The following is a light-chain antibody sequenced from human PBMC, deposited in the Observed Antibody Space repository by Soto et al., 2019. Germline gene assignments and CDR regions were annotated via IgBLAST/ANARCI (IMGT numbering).Light chain of an antibody. V-gene: IGLV2-14*01. CDR2: DVS. Sequence: QSALTQPASVSGSPGQSITISCTGTSSDVGGYIYVSWHQQHPGTAPKLMIYDVSNRPSGVSNRFSGSKSGNTASLTISGLQAEDEADYYCSSFTSSNTLVFGGGTK. CDR3: SSFTSSNTLV. CDR1: SSDVGGYIY. J-gene: IGLJ2*01.